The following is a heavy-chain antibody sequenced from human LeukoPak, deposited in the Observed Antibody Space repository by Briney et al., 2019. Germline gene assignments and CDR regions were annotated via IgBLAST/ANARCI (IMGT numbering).Heavy chain of an antibody. J-gene: IGHJ4*02. D-gene: IGHD5-24*01. CDR1: EFTFSTYA. CDR2: ISGSGGST. V-gene: IGHV3-23*01. CDR3: ARGGGVEMATPFDY. Sequence: PGGSLRLSCAASEFTFSTYAMNWVRQAPGKGLEWVSPISGSGGSTYYADSVKGRFTISRDNSKNTLYLQMNSLRAEDTAVYYCARGGGVEMATPFDYWGQGTLVTVSS.